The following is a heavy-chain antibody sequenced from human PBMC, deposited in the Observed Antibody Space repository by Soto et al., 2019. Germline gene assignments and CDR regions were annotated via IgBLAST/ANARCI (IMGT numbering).Heavy chain of an antibody. Sequence: QVQLVESGGGVVQPGRSLRLSCAASGFTFSSYGMHWVRQAPGKGLEWVAVISYDGSNKYYADSVKGRFTISRDNSKNKXXLQRNSLRAEDTAVYYCAKGLRTPGIAAAGTYPDYWGQGTLVTVSS. CDR3: AKGLRTPGIAAAGTYPDY. V-gene: IGHV3-30*18. D-gene: IGHD6-13*01. CDR1: GFTFSSYG. J-gene: IGHJ4*02. CDR2: ISYDGSNK.